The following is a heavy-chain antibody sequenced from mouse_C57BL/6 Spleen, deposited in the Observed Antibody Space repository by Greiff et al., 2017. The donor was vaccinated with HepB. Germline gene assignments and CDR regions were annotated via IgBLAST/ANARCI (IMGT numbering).Heavy chain of an antibody. CDR2: ILPGSGST. CDR3: ARRMGTGYSNYLYYYAMDY. V-gene: IGHV1-9*01. D-gene: IGHD2-5*01. CDR1: GYTFTGYW. J-gene: IGHJ4*01. Sequence: QVQLQQSGAELMKPGASVKLSCKATGYTFTGYWIEWVKQRPGHGLEWIGEILPGSGSTNYNEKFKGKATFTADTSSNTAYMQLSSLTTEDSAIYYCARRMGTGYSNYLYYYAMDYWGQGTSVTVSS.